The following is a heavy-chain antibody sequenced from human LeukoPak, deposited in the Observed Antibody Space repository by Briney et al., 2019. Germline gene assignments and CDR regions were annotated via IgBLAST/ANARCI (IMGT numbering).Heavy chain of an antibody. CDR2: IKQDGSEK. V-gene: IGHV3-7*01. D-gene: IGHD5-24*01. Sequence: QAGGSLRLSCAASGFTFSNYWMSWVRQAPGKGLEWVANIKQDGSEKYYVDSVKGRFTFSRDNAKNSLYLQMNSLRAEDTAVYYCARVGGWLLRAFDIWGQGTMVTVSS. CDR3: ARVGGWLLRAFDI. J-gene: IGHJ3*02. CDR1: GFTFSNYW.